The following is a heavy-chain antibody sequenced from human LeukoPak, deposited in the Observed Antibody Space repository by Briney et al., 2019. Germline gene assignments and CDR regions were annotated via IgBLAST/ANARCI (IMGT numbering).Heavy chain of an antibody. CDR1: GYTFTGYY. J-gene: IGHJ6*03. D-gene: IGHD3-3*02. CDR2: INPNSGGT. Sequence: ASVKVSCKASGYTFTGYYMHWVRQAPGQGLEWMGWINPNSGGTNYAQKFQGRVTMTRDTSISTAYMELSRLRSDDTAVYYCTSAGSSIADYYYHYMDFWVKGTTVTVSS. V-gene: IGHV1-2*02. CDR3: TSAGSSIADYYYHYMDF.